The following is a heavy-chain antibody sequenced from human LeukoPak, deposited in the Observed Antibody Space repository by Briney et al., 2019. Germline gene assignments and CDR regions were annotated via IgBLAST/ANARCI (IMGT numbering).Heavy chain of an antibody. J-gene: IGHJ4*02. Sequence: PGGSLRLSCAVSGFIFSGYGMHWVRQAPGKGLEWVASIRSDGSSKYYADSVKGRFTISRDNSKNTLYLQMNSLRAEDTAVYYCARGPSGYHNTGGQGTLVTVSS. CDR1: GFIFSGYG. CDR2: IRSDGSSK. CDR3: ARGPSGYHNT. V-gene: IGHV3-30*02. D-gene: IGHD5-12*01.